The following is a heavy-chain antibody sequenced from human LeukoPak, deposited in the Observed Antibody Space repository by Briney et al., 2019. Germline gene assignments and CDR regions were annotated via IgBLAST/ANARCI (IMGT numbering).Heavy chain of an antibody. Sequence: SETLSLTCAVYGGSFSGYYWSWIRQPPGKGLEWIGEINHSGSTNYNPSLKSRVTISVDTSKNQFSLKLSSVTAADTAVYYCARRFPGLLDNWFDPWGQGTLVTVSS. J-gene: IGHJ5*02. V-gene: IGHV4-34*01. CDR1: GGSFSGYY. CDR2: INHSGST. D-gene: IGHD1-1*01. CDR3: ARRFPGLLDNWFDP.